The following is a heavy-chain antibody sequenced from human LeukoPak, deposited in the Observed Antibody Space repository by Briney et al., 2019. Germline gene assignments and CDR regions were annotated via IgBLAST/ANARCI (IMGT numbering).Heavy chain of an antibody. CDR3: ARGGWNYGEDFDY. Sequence: SETLSLTCAVSGDSITSSNWCRIRQRPRGGRGWGWYIYDSGSTNYNTSLKSRVSISGDTAKNQFSMNLSSVTAADTAVYYCARGGWNYGEDFDYWGQGALVTVSS. D-gene: IGHD1-7*01. CDR2: IYDSGST. CDR1: GDSITSSN. V-gene: IGHV4-59*01. J-gene: IGHJ4*02.